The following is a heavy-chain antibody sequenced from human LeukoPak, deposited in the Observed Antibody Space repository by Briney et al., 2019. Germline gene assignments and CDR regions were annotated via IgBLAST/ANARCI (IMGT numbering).Heavy chain of an antibody. CDR1: GGSISSYY. D-gene: IGHD2-2*02. V-gene: IGHV4-4*07. CDR3: ANTHRHWFDP. Sequence: PSETLSLTCTVSGGSISSYYWSWIRQPAGKGLEWIGRIYTSGSTNYNLSLKSRVTMSVDTSKNQFSLKLSSVTAEDTAVYYCANTHRHWFDPWGQGTLVTVSS. J-gene: IGHJ5*02. CDR2: IYTSGST.